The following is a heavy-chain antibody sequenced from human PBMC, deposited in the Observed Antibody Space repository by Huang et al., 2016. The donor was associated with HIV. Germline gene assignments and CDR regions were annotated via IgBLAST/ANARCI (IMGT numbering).Heavy chain of an antibody. V-gene: IGHV3-23*01. Sequence: EVQLLESGGGLVQPGGSLRLYCAASGFTFSSYAMSWVRQAPGKGLECVSAISGSGGSTYYADSVKGRFTISRDNSKNTLYLQMNSLRAEDTAVYYCAKSGYCSGGSCYLEGFDPWGQGTLVTVSS. CDR2: ISGSGGST. J-gene: IGHJ5*02. CDR3: AKSGYCSGGSCYLEGFDP. D-gene: IGHD2-15*01. CDR1: GFTFSSYA.